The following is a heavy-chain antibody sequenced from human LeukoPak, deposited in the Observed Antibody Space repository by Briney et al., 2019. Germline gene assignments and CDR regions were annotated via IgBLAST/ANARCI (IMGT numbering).Heavy chain of an antibody. CDR1: GFTFNNYA. D-gene: IGHD3-22*01. CDR3: ARLPTFYYDSSGYHYDY. J-gene: IGHJ4*02. CDR2: ISGSGPST. Sequence: PGGSLGLSCVASGFTFNNYAMSWVRQAPGKGLEWVSSISGSGPSTDYTDAVKGRFIISRDKSKNTLHLQMNSLRAEDTALYYCARLPTFYYDSSGYHYDYWGQGTLVTVSS. V-gene: IGHV3-23*01.